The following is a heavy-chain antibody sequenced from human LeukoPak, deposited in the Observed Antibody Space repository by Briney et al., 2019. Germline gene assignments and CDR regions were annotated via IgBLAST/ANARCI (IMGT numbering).Heavy chain of an antibody. D-gene: IGHD2-2*01. V-gene: IGHV4-39*01. CDR3: ARRGITYSTSFFEY. CDR2: IYYTGST. CDR1: GGSISGGKDF. J-gene: IGHJ4*02. Sequence: PSETLSLTCSVSGGSISGGKDFWGWIRQPPGKGLGWIGSIYYTGSTYYNPSLKGRVTISVDTSKNEFSLNLRSVTATDTAVYYCARRGITYSTSFFEYWGQGSLVTVSS.